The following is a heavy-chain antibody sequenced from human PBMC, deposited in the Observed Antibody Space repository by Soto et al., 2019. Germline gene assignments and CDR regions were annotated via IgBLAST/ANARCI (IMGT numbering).Heavy chain of an antibody. Sequence: QVQLQESGPGLVKPSQTLSLTCTVSGGSISSGGYYWSWIRQHPGKGLEWIGYIYYSGSTYYNPSPQSRXXIXVXXSKNQCSLELSSVTAADTAVYYCARADGDYDWFDPWGQGTLVTVSS. D-gene: IGHD4-17*01. J-gene: IGHJ5*02. V-gene: IGHV4-31*03. CDR1: GGSISSGGYY. CDR2: IYYSGST. CDR3: ARADGDYDWFDP.